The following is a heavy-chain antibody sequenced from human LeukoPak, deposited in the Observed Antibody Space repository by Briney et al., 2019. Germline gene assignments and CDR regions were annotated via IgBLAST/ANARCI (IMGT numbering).Heavy chain of an antibody. D-gene: IGHD3-10*01. CDR3: ARVVRGCPAD. CDR2: MNPNSGNT. CDR1: GYTFTGYY. V-gene: IGHV1-8*02. Sequence: GASVKVSCKASGYTFTGYYLHWVRQAPGQGLEWMGWMNPNSGNTGYAQKFQGRVTMTRNTSISTAYMELSSLRSEDTAVYYCARVVRGCPADWGQGTLVTVSS. J-gene: IGHJ4*02.